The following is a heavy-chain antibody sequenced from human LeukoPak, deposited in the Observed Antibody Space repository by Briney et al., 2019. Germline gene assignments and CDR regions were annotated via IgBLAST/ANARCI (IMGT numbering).Heavy chain of an antibody. D-gene: IGHD1-26*01. CDR1: GITLSNYG. CDR3: AKAVSGSYRYFQH. J-gene: IGHJ1*01. V-gene: IGHV3-23*01. CDR2: IGASGGVS. Sequence: GGSLRLSCAVSGITLSNYGMSWVRQAPGEGLQWVSGIGASGGVSYHADSVKGRFTISRDNSKRTLYLQMNSLGAEDTAVYYCAKAVSGSYRYFQHWGQGTLVTVS.